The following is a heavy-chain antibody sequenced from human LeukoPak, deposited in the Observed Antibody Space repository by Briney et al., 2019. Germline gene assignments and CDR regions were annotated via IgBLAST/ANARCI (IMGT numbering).Heavy chain of an antibody. Sequence: GGSLRLSCAASGFTFNNYVMSWVRQAPVKGLEWVSAISGSGDSTYYADSVKGRFTIYRDNSKNTLYVQMSSLRAEDTAVYYCAKDLIAGAGTPEAHDYWGQGTLVTVSS. CDR2: ISGSGDST. CDR3: AKDLIAGAGTPEAHDY. J-gene: IGHJ4*02. CDR1: GFTFNNYV. V-gene: IGHV3-23*01. D-gene: IGHD6-19*01.